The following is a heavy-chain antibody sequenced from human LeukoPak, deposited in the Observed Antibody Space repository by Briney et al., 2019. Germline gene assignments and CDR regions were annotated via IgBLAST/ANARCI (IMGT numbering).Heavy chain of an antibody. V-gene: IGHV1-18*01. CDR2: ISAYNGNA. Sequence: ASVKVSCKASGYTFTNHEMTWVRQAPGQGLEWMGWISAYNGNADYAQRFQGRVTMTTDTSTSTAYMELRSLRSDDTGVYYCARTPKRFGELSQSADYWGQGTLVTVSS. CDR3: ARTPKRFGELSQSADY. J-gene: IGHJ4*02. D-gene: IGHD3-10*01. CDR1: GYTFTNHE.